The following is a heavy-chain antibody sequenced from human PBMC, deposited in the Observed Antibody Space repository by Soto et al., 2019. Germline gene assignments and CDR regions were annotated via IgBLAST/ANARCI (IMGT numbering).Heavy chain of an antibody. Sequence: PSXTLSLTFTVSGGSMSISSYYWCWIRQPPGKVLEWIGSIYYSGCTYYNPSLKSRVTISVDTSKNQFSLKLSSVTAADTAVYYCARPIHDYGDYYFDYWGQGTLVTVSS. CDR2: IYYSGCT. J-gene: IGHJ4*02. D-gene: IGHD4-17*01. CDR3: ARPIHDYGDYYFDY. CDR1: GGSMSISSYY. V-gene: IGHV4-39*01.